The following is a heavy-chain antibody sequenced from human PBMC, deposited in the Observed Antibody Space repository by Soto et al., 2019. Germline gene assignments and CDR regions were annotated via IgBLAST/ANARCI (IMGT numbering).Heavy chain of an antibody. D-gene: IGHD2-15*01. Sequence: PMEPLTSTSTAFGCSRSAGRMGVSWSGQPPWKALEWLAHIFSDNERSYSTSMKVRITISKDPSRSQVLLSMNNLAPVDTGKYYCVGMKADSYQYYYAMDVWGQGTTVPVS. J-gene: IGHJ6*02. CDR1: GCSRSAGRMG. CDR2: IFSDNER. V-gene: IGHV2-26*01. CDR3: VGMKADSYQYYYAMDV.